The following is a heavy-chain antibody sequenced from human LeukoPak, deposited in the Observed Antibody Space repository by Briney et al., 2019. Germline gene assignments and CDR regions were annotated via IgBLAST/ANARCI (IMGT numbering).Heavy chain of an antibody. CDR1: GCTFSSYA. V-gene: IGHV1-69*06. CDR2: IVPVFGTT. D-gene: IGHD3-22*01. Sequence: SVKVSCKASGCTFSSYAVSWVRLTPGQGLEWLGGIVPVFGTTTYAQKFQAKVTMTADKSTNTAYLEISSLTSDDTAVYYCARCSPGDSSNFYAVLQYWGQGTQVTVST. J-gene: IGHJ4*02. CDR3: ARCSPGDSSNFYAVLQY.